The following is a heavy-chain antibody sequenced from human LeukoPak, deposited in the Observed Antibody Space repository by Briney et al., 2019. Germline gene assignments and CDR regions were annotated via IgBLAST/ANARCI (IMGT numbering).Heavy chain of an antibody. CDR2: INSDGSST. V-gene: IGHV3-74*01. J-gene: IGHJ4*02. Sequence: GGSLRLSCAASGFTFSSYWMHWVRQAPGKGLVWVSRINSDGSSTSYADSVKGRFTISRDNAKNTLYLQMNSLRAEDTAVYYCARRSIAVAGLAYWGQGTLVTVSS. D-gene: IGHD6-19*01. CDR3: ARRSIAVAGLAY. CDR1: GFTFSSYW.